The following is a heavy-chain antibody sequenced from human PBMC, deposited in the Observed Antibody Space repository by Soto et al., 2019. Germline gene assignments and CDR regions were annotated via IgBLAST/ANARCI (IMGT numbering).Heavy chain of an antibody. CDR2: NYHSGTT. CDR1: GVTISTYY. V-gene: IGHV4-59*01. CDR3: VREAYIGYGHAIDR. Sequence: QVQLKESGPGLVKPSETLSLTCAVSGVTISTYYRSWIRQPPGKGLEWIGYNYHSGTTNYNPSLKSRVTISVDTSKNQFSLRLTSATAADTAIYFCVREAYIGYGHAIDRWGPGTLVTVSA. D-gene: IGHD5-12*01. J-gene: IGHJ5*02.